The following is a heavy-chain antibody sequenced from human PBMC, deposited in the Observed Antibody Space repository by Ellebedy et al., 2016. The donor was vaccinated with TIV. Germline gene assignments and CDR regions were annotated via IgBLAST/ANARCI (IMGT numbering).Heavy chain of an antibody. V-gene: IGHV3-23*01. J-gene: IGHJ4*02. CDR3: ARTDYGDYDNYFDY. CDR1: GFPFSSYA. D-gene: IGHD4-17*01. CDR2: ISRSGDST. Sequence: GGSLRLXXAASGFPFSSYAMTWVRQAPGKGLDWVSVISRSGDSTWSADSVKGRFAISRDNAKNSLYLQMNSLRAEDTAFYHCARTDYGDYDNYFDYWGQGTLVTVSS.